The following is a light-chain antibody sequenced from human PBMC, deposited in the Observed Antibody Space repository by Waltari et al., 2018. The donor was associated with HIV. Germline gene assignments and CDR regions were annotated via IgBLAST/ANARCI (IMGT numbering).Light chain of an antibody. Sequence: QTVVIQAPSRSDSLGKTTTATCAVTNRSVPHGTYPSWYHLTPGQAPRSLLYNTDVRSSGVPDRFSGSIVGNKAALTITGAQPDDDSVYYCVLFVRSGRVFGGGTKLTVL. CDR2: NTD. J-gene: IGLJ2*01. CDR1: NRSVPHGTY. CDR3: VLFVRSGRV. V-gene: IGLV8-61*01.